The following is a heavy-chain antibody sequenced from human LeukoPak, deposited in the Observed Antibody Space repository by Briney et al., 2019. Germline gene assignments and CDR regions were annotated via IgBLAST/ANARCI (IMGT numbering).Heavy chain of an antibody. CDR3: ARDGLGTAMAFNYGMDV. V-gene: IGHV1-18*01. J-gene: IGHJ6*02. CDR1: GYTFTSYG. CDR2: VSVSNGNT. Sequence: ASVKVSCKASGYTFTSYGISWVRQAPGQGLEWMGWVSVSNGNTNYAQKFQGRVTMTTDTSTSTAYMELRSLRSEDTAVYYCARDGLGTAMAFNYGMDVWGQGTTVTVSS. D-gene: IGHD5-18*01.